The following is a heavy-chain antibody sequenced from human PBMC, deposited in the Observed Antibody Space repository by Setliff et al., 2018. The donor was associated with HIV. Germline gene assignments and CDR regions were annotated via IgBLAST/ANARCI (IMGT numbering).Heavy chain of an antibody. D-gene: IGHD5-18*01. CDR1: GFTFISYG. CDR3: ANGYSYGYDAFDI. Sequence: HPGGSLRLSCAVSGFTFISYGMHWVRQAPGKGLEWVGFIRNDGSTTDYADSVKGRFTISRDNSKSTLYLQMNSLRAEDTAVYYCANGYSYGYDAFDIWGQGTMVTVSS. CDR2: IRNDGSTT. V-gene: IGHV3-30*02. J-gene: IGHJ3*02.